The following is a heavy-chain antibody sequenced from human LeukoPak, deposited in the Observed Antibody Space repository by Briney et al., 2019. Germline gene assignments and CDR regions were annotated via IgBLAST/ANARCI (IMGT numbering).Heavy chain of an antibody. CDR3: ARYSDYGGWFDP. D-gene: IGHD4-11*01. CDR1: GGSISSGSYY. V-gene: IGHV4-61*02. J-gene: IGHJ5*02. Sequence: PSETLSLTCTVSGGSISSGSYYWSWIRQPAGKGLEWIGRIYTSGSTNYNPSLKSRVTISVDTSKNQFSLKLSSVTAADTAVYYCARYSDYGGWFDPWGQGTLVTVSS. CDR2: IYTSGST.